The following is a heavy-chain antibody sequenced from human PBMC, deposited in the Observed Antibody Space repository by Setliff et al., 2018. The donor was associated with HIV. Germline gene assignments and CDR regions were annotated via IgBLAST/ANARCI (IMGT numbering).Heavy chain of an antibody. CDR1: GGSLSSTTYY. J-gene: IGHJ4*02. CDR3: AGDAGYKGAADY. V-gene: IGHV4-39*07. Sequence: SETLSLTCSVSGGSLSSTTYYWGWIRQPPGKGLEWIGSIYYSGSTNYNPSLKSRLTISVDRSKNQFSLKLRSVTAADTAVYYCAGDAGYKGAADYWGQGTLVTVSS. CDR2: IYYSGST. D-gene: IGHD1-26*01.